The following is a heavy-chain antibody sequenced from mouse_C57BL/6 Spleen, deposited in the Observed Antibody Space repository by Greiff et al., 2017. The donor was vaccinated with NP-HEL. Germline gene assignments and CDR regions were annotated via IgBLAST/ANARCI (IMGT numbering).Heavy chain of an antibody. Sequence: EVQLVESGGGLVQPKGSLKLSCAASGFTFNTYAMHWVRQAPGKGLVWVARIRSKSSNYATYYADSVKDRFTISRDDSQSMLYLQMSNLKTEDTAMYYCVRGDGYYFYYAMDYWGQGTSVTVSS. CDR1: GFTFNTYA. V-gene: IGHV10-3*01. CDR3: VRGDGYYFYYAMDY. J-gene: IGHJ4*01. CDR2: IRSKSSNYAT. D-gene: IGHD2-3*01.